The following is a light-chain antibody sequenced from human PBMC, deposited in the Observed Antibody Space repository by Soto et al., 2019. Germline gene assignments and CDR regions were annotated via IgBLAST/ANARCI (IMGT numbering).Light chain of an antibody. Sequence: DIQVTQSPSSLSESAGDRVTITCRASQGISTYLNWYQQTLGKAPKVLIYAASSLQSGVPSRFRGSGSETDFTLTISSLQPEDFETYSCQQSYNTTWTFGQGTKVDI. CDR1: QGISTY. CDR2: AAS. V-gene: IGKV1-39*01. CDR3: QQSYNTTWT. J-gene: IGKJ1*01.